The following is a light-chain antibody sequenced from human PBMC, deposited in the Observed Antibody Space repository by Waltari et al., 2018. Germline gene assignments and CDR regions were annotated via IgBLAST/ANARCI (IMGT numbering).Light chain of an antibody. Sequence: QSALTQPPSASGSPGQSVTISCTGTSSDICGYNCVPWYQQHPGKAPKLMIYDVTKRPSGVPERVCGSNSGNTAYLTVSGLQAEDEADYYCNSYAVTNTMVFGGGTKLTVL. CDR1: SSDICGYNC. J-gene: IGLJ2*01. V-gene: IGLV2-8*01. CDR2: DVT. CDR3: NSYAVTNTMV.